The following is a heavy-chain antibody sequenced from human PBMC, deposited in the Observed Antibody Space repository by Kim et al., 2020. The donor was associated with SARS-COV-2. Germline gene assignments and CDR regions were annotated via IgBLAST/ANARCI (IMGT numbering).Heavy chain of an antibody. J-gene: IGHJ5*02. V-gene: IGHV1-2*02. CDR2: INPNSGGT. Sequence: ASVKVSCKASGYTFTGYYMHWVRQAPGQGLEWMGWINPNSGGTNYAQKFQGRVTMTRDTSISTAYMELSRLRSDDTAVYYCARALPRVVVVAATRAGNWFDPWGQGTLVTVSS. D-gene: IGHD2-15*01. CDR1: GYTFTGYY. CDR3: ARALPRVVVVAATRAGNWFDP.